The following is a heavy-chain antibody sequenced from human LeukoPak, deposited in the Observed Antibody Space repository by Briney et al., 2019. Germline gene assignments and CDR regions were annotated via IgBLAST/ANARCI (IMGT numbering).Heavy chain of an antibody. CDR1: GFTFDDYG. V-gene: IGHV3-20*04. J-gene: IGHJ6*04. D-gene: IGHD2-8*02. CDR2: INWNGGST. Sequence: GGSLRLSCAASGFTFDDYGMSWVRQAPGKGLEWVSGINWNGGSTGYADSVKGRFTISRDNAKNSLYLQMNSLRAEDTAVYYCATRTTLLARGDVWGKGTTVTVSS. CDR3: ATRTTLLARGDV.